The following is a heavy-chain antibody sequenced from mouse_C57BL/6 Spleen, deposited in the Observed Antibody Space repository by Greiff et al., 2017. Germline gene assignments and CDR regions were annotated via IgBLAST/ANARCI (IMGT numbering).Heavy chain of an antibody. V-gene: IGHV1-53*01. J-gene: IGHJ3*01. CDR1: GYTFTSYW. CDR2: INPSNGGT. D-gene: IGHD1-1*01. Sequence: QVQLQQPGTELVKPGASVKLSCKASGYTFTSYWMHWVKQRPGQGLEWIGNINPSNGGTNYNEKFKSKATLTVDKSSSTAYMQLSSLTSEDSAVYYGAREDYGSSYEAWFAYWGQGTLVTVSA. CDR3: AREDYGSSYEAWFAY.